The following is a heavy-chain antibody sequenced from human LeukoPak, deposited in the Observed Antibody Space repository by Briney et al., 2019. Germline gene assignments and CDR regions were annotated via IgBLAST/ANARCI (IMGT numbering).Heavy chain of an antibody. CDR1: GGSFSGYY. V-gene: IGHV4-34*01. J-gene: IGHJ4*02. D-gene: IGHD6-6*01. CDR2: INHSGST. CDR3: AIPRIAARRGGSFDY. Sequence: PSETLSLTCAVYGGSFSGYYWSWIRQPPGKGLEWIGEINHSGSTNYNPSLKSRVTISVDTSKNQFSLKLSSVTAADTAVYYCAIPRIAARRGGSFDYWGQGTLVTVSS.